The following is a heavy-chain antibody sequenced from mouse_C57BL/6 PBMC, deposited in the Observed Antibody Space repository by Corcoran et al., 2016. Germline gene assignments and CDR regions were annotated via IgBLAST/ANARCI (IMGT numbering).Heavy chain of an antibody. CDR2: IYPRSGNT. J-gene: IGHJ3*01. CDR1: GYTFTSYG. V-gene: IGHV1-81*01. Sequence: QVQLQQSGAELARPGASVKLSCKASGYTFTSYGISWVKQRTGQGLEWIGEIYPRSGNTYYNEKFKGKATLTADKSSSTAYIELRSLTSEDSAVYFCARSEGIGDGAWFAYWGQGTLVTVSA. D-gene: IGHD3-3*01. CDR3: ARSEGIGDGAWFAY.